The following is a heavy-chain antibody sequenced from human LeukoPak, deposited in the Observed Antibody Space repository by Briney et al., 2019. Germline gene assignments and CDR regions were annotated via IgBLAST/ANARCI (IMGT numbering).Heavy chain of an antibody. J-gene: IGHJ4*02. V-gene: IGHV3-48*03. CDR2: ISSSGSTI. Sequence: GGSLRLSCAASGFTFSSYEMNWVRQTPGKGLEWVSYISSSGSTIYYADSVKGRFTISRDNVKNSLYLQMNSLRAEDTAVYYCARVGSGWYFDYWGQGTLVTVSS. CDR3: ARVGSGWYFDY. D-gene: IGHD6-19*01. CDR1: GFTFSSYE.